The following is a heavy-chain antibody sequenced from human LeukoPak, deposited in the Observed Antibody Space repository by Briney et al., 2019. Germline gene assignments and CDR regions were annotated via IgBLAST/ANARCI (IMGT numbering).Heavy chain of an antibody. CDR2: IEQDGSAS. D-gene: IGHD6-6*01. V-gene: IGHV3-7*05. J-gene: IGHJ4*02. CDR3: ARGAYDSSSDQ. Sequence: PGGSLTLSCAASGFTFSSYWMSWARQAPGKGLQWVASIEQDGSASYYVDSVKGRFTISRDNAKNSVYLQMNSLRAEDTAVYYCARGAYDSSSDQWGQGTLVTVSS. CDR1: GFTFSSYW.